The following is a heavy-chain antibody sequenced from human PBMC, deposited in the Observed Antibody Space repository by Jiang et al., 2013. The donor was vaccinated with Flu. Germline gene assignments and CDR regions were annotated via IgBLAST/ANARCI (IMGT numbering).Heavy chain of an antibody. J-gene: IGHJ4*02. CDR2: IIPIVDTA. CDR3: AAPSPCGGDCYYFDY. CDR1: GGSFSTST. Sequence: VQLVESGAEVKKPGSSVKVSCKASGGSFSTSTIIWVRQAPGQGLEWMGGIIPIVDTADCAQKFQGRVTITADKSTSTVYMELSSLTSGDTAVYYCAAPSPCGGDCYYFDYWGQGTLVTVSS. D-gene: IGHD2-21*02. V-gene: IGHV1-69*06.